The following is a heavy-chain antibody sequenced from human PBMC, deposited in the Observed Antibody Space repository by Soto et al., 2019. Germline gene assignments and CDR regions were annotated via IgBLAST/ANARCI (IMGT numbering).Heavy chain of an antibody. D-gene: IGHD6-19*01. CDR1: GFTFSSYA. V-gene: IGHV3-23*01. Sequence: GGSLRLSCAASGFTFSSYAMSWVRQAPGKGLEWVSAISGSGGSTYYADSVKGRFTISRDNSKNTLYLQMNSLRAEDTVVYYCANARYSSGWSWVYWGQGTLVTVSS. CDR3: ANARYSSGWSWVY. CDR2: ISGSGGST. J-gene: IGHJ4*02.